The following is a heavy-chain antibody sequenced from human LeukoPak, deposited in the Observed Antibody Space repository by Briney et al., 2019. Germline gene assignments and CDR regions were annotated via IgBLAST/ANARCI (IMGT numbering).Heavy chain of an antibody. J-gene: IGHJ6*02. V-gene: IGHV1-69*13. CDR3: AGEDYDSSEGQTDYYGMDV. CDR2: IIPIFGTA. D-gene: IGHD3-22*01. Sequence: SVKVSCKASGGTFSSYAISWVRQAPGQGLEWMGGIIPIFGTANYAQKFQGRVTITADESTSTAYMELSSLRSEDTAVYYCAGEDYDSSEGQTDYYGMDVWGQGTTVTVSS. CDR1: GGTFSSYA.